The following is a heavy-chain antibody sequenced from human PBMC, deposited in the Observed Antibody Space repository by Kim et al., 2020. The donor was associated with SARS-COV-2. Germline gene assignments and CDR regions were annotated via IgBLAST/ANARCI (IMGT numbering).Heavy chain of an antibody. V-gene: IGHV3-33*05. CDR3: ARDSSYGSGSYFNFDY. J-gene: IGHJ4*02. D-gene: IGHD3-10*01. CDR2: ISYDGSNK. Sequence: GGSLRLSCAASGFAFSNYGMHWVRQAPGKGLEWVAVISYDGSNKYYADSVKGRFTISRDNSKNTLYLQMNSLRAEDTAVYYCARDSSYGSGSYFNFDYWGQTTLVSASS. CDR1: GFAFSNYG.